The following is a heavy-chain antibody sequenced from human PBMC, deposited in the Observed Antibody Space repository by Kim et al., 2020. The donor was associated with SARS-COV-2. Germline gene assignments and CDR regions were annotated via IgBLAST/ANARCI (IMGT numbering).Heavy chain of an antibody. Sequence: GGSLRLSCAASGFTFSGSSMNWVRQALGKGLEWISYIRSTSSTIYYAVSVKGRFTISRDNTKNSLYLQMNSLGDEDTAVYYCVRGGGSSNFTDHWFDPWGQGALVTVSS. CDR2: IRSTSSTI. J-gene: IGHJ5*02. CDR3: VRGGGSSNFTDHWFDP. D-gene: IGHD3-16*01. CDR1: GFTFSGSS. V-gene: IGHV3-48*02.